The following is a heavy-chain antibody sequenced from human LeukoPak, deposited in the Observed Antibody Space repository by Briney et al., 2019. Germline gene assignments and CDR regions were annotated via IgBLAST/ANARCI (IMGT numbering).Heavy chain of an antibody. J-gene: IGHJ4*02. D-gene: IGHD1-26*01. V-gene: IGHV1-2*02. CDR2: INPRSGDT. CDR3: VPAPATVGASYFDY. CDR1: GYTFTNYY. Sequence: GASVKVSCKASGYTFTNYYMHWVRQASGQGLEWMGWINPRSGDTNYAQKFQGRVTMTGDTSISTAYMEVSRLRSDDTAVYYCVPAPATVGASYFDYWGQGTLVFVSS.